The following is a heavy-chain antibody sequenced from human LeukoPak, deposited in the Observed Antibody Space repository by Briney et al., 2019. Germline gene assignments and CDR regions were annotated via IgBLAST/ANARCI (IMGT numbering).Heavy chain of an antibody. CDR2: INPNSGGT. CDR1: GYTFTSDA. V-gene: IGHV1-2*02. D-gene: IGHD6-19*01. Sequence: ASVKVSCKASGYTFTSDAMNWVRQAPGQGREWMGWINPNSGGTNYAQKFQGRVTMTRNTSISTAYMELSSLRSEDTAVYYCARLEPGIAVAGTMVDYWGQGTLVTVSS. CDR3: ARLEPGIAVAGTMVDY. J-gene: IGHJ4*02.